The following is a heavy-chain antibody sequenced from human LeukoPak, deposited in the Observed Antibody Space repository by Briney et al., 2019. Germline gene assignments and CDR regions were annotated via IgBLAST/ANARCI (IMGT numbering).Heavy chain of an antibody. CDR2: MNPNSGNT. CDR1: GGTFSSYA. Sequence: GASVKVSCKASGGTFSSYAINWVRQATGQGLEWMGWMNPNSGNTGYAQKFQGRVTMTRNTSISTAYMELSSLRSEDTAVYYCARGSFSGLRYFDWLPVDYYFDYWGQGTLVTVSS. J-gene: IGHJ4*02. D-gene: IGHD3-9*01. V-gene: IGHV1-8*02. CDR3: ARGSFSGLRYFDWLPVDYYFDY.